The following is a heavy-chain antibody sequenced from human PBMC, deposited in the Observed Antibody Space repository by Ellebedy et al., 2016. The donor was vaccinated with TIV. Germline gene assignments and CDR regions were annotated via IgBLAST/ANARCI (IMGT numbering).Heavy chain of an antibody. V-gene: IGHV3-74*01. CDR1: GFTFSSYW. CDR2: MNSDGSNI. CDR3: VRDPDALDY. D-gene: IGHD1-14*01. J-gene: IGHJ4*02. Sequence: GESLKISCAASGFTFSSYWMHWVRQAPGKGLVWVSRMNSDGSNIAYADSVKGRFTISRDNAKNSLYLQMNSLRVEDTAVYYCVRDPDALDYWGPGPLVTVSS.